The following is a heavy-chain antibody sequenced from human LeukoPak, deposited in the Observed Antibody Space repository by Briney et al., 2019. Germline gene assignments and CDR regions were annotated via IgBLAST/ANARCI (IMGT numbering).Heavy chain of an antibody. CDR3: ARQRRNYVWGSPAPYFDF. CDR2: IYYSGST. CDR1: GGSISSSSYY. J-gene: IGHJ4*02. D-gene: IGHD3-16*01. V-gene: IGHV4-39*01. Sequence: SETLSLTCTVSGGSISSSSYYWGWIRQPPGKGLEWIGSIYYSGSTYYNPSLKSRVTISVDTSKNQFSLKLSSVTAADTAVYYCARQRRNYVWGSPAPYFDFWGQGTLVTVSS.